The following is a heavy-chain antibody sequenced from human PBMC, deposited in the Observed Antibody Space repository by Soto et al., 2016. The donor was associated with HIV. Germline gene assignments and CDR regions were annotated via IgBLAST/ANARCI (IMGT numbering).Heavy chain of an antibody. J-gene: IGHJ6*02. CDR3: AKDRRSKYSVTTNIFRGMKIINGMDV. V-gene: IGHV3-43*02. D-gene: IGHD3-22*01. CDR2: ISGDGGST. CDR1: GFTFDEYA. Sequence: EVQLLESGGGVVQPGGSLRLSCAASGFTFDEYAMHWVRQAPGKGLEWVSLISGDGGSTYYADSVKGRFTISRDNSKKSLYLQMNSLKTEDTALYYCAKDRRSKYSVTTNIFRGMKIINGMDVWGQGTRVTGLL.